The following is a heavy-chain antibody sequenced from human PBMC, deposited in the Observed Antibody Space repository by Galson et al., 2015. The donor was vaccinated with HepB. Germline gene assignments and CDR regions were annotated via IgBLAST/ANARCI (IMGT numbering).Heavy chain of an antibody. Sequence: SVKVSCKASGYTFTGYYMHWVRQAPGQGLEWMGWITPNSGGTNYAQKFQGRVTMTRDTSISTAYMELSRLRSDDTAVYYCARYLRYCSSTSCSPLGYWGQGTLVTVSS. V-gene: IGHV1-2*02. CDR3: ARYLRYCSSTSCSPLGY. CDR2: ITPNSGGT. J-gene: IGHJ4*02. D-gene: IGHD2-2*01. CDR1: GYTFTGYY.